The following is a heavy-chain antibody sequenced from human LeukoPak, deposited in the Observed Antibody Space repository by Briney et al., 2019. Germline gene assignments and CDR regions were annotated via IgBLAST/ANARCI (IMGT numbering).Heavy chain of an antibody. J-gene: IGHJ6*02. CDR2: INHSGST. V-gene: IGHV4-34*01. CDR3: ARVPYCSGGSCNYYYYYGMDV. Sequence: SETLSLTCAVYGGSLSGYYWSWIRQPPGKGLEWIGEINHSGSTNYNPSLKSRVTISLDTSKNQFSLKLSSVTAADTAVYYCARVPYCSGGSCNYYYYYGMDVWGQGTTVTVSS. D-gene: IGHD2-15*01. CDR1: GGSLSGYY.